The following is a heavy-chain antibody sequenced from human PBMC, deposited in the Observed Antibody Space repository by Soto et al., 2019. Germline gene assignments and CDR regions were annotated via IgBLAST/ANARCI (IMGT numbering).Heavy chain of an antibody. CDR2: IIPIFGTA. V-gene: IGHV1-69*13. J-gene: IGHJ4*02. Sequence: GASVKVSCKASGGTFSSYAISWVRQAPGQGLEWMGGIIPIFGTANYAQKFQGRVTITADESTSTAYMELSSLRSEDTAVYYCARSNPRLYSGYDRLCYYFDYWGQGNLVTASS. CDR1: GGTFSSYA. CDR3: ARSNPRLYSGYDRLCYYFDY. D-gene: IGHD5-12*01.